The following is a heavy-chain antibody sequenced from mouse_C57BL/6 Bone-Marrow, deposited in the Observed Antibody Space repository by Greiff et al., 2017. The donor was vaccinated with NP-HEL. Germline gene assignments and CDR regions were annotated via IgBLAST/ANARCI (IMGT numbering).Heavy chain of an antibody. CDR1: GYAFSSSW. J-gene: IGHJ3*01. V-gene: IGHV1-82*01. CDR3: ARSDYYDYDGAWFAY. Sequence: QVQLQQSGPELVKPGASVKISCKASGYAFSSSWMNWVKQRPGKGLEWIGRIYPGDGDTNYNGKFKGKATLTADKSSSTAYMQLSSLTSEDSAVYFCARSDYYDYDGAWFAYWGQGTLVTVSA. D-gene: IGHD2-4*01. CDR2: IYPGDGDT.